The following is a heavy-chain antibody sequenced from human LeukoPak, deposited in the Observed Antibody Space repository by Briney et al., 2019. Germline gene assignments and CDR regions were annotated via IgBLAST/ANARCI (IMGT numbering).Heavy chain of an antibody. J-gene: IGHJ5*02. D-gene: IGHD3-22*01. CDR2: INHSGST. Sequence: SETLSLTCAVYGGSFSGYYWSWIRQPPGKGLEWIGEINHSGSTNYNPSLKSRVTISVDTSKNQFSLKLGSVTAADTAVYYCARGSGYYPPREALFDPWGQGTLVTVSS. V-gene: IGHV4-34*01. CDR3: ARGSGYYPPREALFDP. CDR1: GGSFSGYY.